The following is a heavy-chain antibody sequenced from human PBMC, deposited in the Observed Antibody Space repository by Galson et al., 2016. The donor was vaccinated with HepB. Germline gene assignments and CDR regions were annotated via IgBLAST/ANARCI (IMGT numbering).Heavy chain of an antibody. CDR2: LSGSGGST. CDR3: AKLFCSRGSCYSGVDY. CDR1: GFTFSSYA. V-gene: IGHV3-23*01. J-gene: IGHJ4*02. Sequence: SLRLSCAASGFTFSSYAMSWVRQAPGKGLEWVSALSGSGGSTNYADSVKGRFTISRENSKNTLYLRMNSLRAEDTAVYYCAKLFCSRGSCYSGVDYWGQGTLVTVSS. D-gene: IGHD2-15*01.